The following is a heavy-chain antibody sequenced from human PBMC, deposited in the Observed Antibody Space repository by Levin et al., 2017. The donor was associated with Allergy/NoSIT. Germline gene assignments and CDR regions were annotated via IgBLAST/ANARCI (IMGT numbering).Heavy chain of an antibody. CDR3: ARGLGYCSGGSCYGGYYYYGMDV. CDR1: GGSVSSGSYY. CDR2: IYYSGST. Sequence: SETLSLTCTVSGGSVSSGSYYWSWIRQPPGKGLEWIGYIYYSGSTNYNPSLKSRVTISVDTSKNQFSLKLSSVTAADTAVYYCARGLGYCSGGSCYGGYYYYGMDVWGQGTTVTVSS. V-gene: IGHV4-61*01. D-gene: IGHD2-15*01. J-gene: IGHJ6*02.